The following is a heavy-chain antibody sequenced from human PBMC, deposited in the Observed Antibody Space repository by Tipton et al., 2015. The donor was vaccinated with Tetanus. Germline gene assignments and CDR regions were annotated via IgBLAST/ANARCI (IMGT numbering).Heavy chain of an antibody. J-gene: IGHJ4*02. Sequence: TLSLTCAVSGGSISTNYWTWIRQSPGKGLEWIGYLYDNGRTKYNPSLNSRVTISVDTPKKQLSLKLTSVTAADTAVYYCARDPWLDYWGQGTLVTVSS. V-gene: IGHV4-59*01. CDR3: ARDPWLDY. CDR2: LYDNGRT. CDR1: GGSISTNY.